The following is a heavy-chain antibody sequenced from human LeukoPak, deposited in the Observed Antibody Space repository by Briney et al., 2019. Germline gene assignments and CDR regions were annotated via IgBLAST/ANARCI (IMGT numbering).Heavy chain of an antibody. CDR1: GFTFSSYA. V-gene: IGHV3-23*01. Sequence: PGGSLRLSCAASGFTFSSYAMSWVRQAPGKGVVWVSAISGNGGSTYYADSVKGRFTISRDNSKNTLYLQMNSLRAEDTAVYYCANLLTGSLVDTDYWGQGTLVTVSS. J-gene: IGHJ4*02. CDR3: ANLLTGSLVDTDY. D-gene: IGHD1-26*01. CDR2: ISGNGGST.